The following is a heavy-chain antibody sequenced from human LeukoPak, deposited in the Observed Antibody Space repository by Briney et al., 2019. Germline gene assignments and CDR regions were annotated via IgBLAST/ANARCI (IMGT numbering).Heavy chain of an antibody. CDR1: GFTFSSYS. V-gene: IGHV3-21*01. J-gene: IGHJ4*02. Sequence: PGGSLRLSCAASGFTFSSYSMNWVRQAPGKGLEWVSSISSGSSYIYYADSLKGRFTSSRDNAKNSLYLQMNSLRAEDTAVYYCARGTVTALDYWGQGTLVTVSS. CDR2: ISSGSSYI. D-gene: IGHD2-21*02. CDR3: ARGTVTALDY.